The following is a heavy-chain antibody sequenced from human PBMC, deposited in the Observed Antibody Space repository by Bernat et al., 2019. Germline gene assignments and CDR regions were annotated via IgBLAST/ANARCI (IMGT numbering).Heavy chain of an antibody. V-gene: IGHV3-15*01. CDR1: GFTFSNAW. CDR3: TTDGGGPDKDCSGDSCYGFDY. D-gene: IGHD2-15*01. Sequence: EVQLVESGGGLVKPGGSLRLSCAASGFTFSNAWMSWVRQAPGKGLEWVGRIKSKTDGGTTDYAAPVKGRFTISRDDSKNTLYLQMNSLKTEDTAVYYCTTDGGGPDKDCSGDSCYGFDYWGQGTLVTVSS. CDR2: IKSKTDGGTT. J-gene: IGHJ4*02.